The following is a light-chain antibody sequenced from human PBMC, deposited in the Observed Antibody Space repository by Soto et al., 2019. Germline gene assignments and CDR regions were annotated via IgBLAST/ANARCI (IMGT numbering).Light chain of an antibody. CDR3: QHTRT. CDR1: QNINNW. Sequence: DFQMTQSPSTLSASVGDRVTITCRASQNINNWVAWYQQKPGKALKFLIYDASTLQRGVSSRFSGSGFGTEFSLTINSLQPDDSGSYYCQHTRTFGQGTKVEVK. V-gene: IGKV1-5*01. CDR2: DAS. J-gene: IGKJ1*01.